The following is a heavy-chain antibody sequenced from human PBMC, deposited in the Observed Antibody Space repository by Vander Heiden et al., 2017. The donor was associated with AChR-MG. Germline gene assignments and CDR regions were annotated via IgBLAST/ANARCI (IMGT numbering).Heavy chain of an antibody. V-gene: IGHV4-34*01. CDR2: INHSRST. CDR3: ARGVTMIVVVKYFDY. Sequence: QVQLQQWGAGLLKPSETLSLTCAVYGGSFGGYYWSWIRQPPGKGLEWIGEINHSRSTNYNPSLKSRVTISVDTSKNQFSLKLSSVTAADTAVYYCARGVTMIVVVKYFDYWGQGTLVTVSS. J-gene: IGHJ4*02. CDR1: GGSFGGYY. D-gene: IGHD3-22*01.